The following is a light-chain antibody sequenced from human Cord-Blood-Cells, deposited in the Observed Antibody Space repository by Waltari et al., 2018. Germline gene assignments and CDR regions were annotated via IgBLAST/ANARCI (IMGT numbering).Light chain of an antibody. CDR2: WAS. CDR1: QSVLYSSNNKNY. J-gene: IGKJ1*01. V-gene: IGKV4-1*01. Sequence: DIGMTQSPDSLAVSVGEWATINCKSTQSVLYSSNNKNYLAWYQQKPGQPPKLLIYWASTRESGVPDRFSGSGSGTDFTLTISSLQAEDVAVYYCQQYYSTPPWTFGQGTKVEIK. CDR3: QQYYSTPPWT.